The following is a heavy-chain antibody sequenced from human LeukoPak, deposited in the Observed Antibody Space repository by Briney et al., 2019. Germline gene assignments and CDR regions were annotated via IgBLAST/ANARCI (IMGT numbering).Heavy chain of an antibody. D-gene: IGHD4-17*01. CDR2: INPNSGGT. J-gene: IGHJ4*02. V-gene: IGHV1-2*02. CDR3: ARVMTTVTIYFDY. CDR1: GYTFTGYY. Sequence: GASVKVSCKASGYTFTGYYMHWVRQAPGQGLEWMGWINPNSGGTNYAQKFQGRDTMTRDTSISTAYMELSRLRSDDTAVYYCARVMTTVTIYFDYWGQGTLVTVSS.